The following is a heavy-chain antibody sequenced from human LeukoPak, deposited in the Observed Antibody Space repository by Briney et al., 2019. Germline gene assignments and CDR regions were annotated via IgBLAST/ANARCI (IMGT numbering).Heavy chain of an antibody. J-gene: IGHJ5*02. D-gene: IGHD1-1*01. CDR2: IYYSGST. CDR1: GGSISSGAYY. CDR3: ARVGSDWNDVRYNWFDP. V-gene: IGHV4-31*03. Sequence: PSETLSLTCTVSGGSISSGAYYWSWIRQHPGKGLECIGYIYYSGSTYYNPSPKSRVTISGDTSKNHFSLKLSSVTAADTAVYYCARVGSDWNDVRYNWFDPWGQGTLVTVSS.